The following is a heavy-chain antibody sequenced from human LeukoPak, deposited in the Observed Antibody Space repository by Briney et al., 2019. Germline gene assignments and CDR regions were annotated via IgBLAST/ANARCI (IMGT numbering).Heavy chain of an antibody. CDR3: ARQGYSAYEILDY. CDR1: GGSISSYY. Sequence: PSETLSLTCTVSGGSISSYYWSWIRQPPGKGLEWIGYSSYSGSTNYNPSLKGRVTVSGDTSKNQFSLKLSSVTAADTAVYYCARQGYSAYEILDYWGQGTLVTVSS. J-gene: IGHJ4*02. CDR2: SSYSGST. V-gene: IGHV4-59*08. D-gene: IGHD5-12*01.